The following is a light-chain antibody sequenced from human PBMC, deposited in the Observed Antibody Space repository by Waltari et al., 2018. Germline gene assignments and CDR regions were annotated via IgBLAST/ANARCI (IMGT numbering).Light chain of an antibody. Sequence: EIVLIPSPATLSLSPGERATLSCRTSQSVGTYLVWYQQKPGQAPRLLIYDASNRATGIPARFSGSGSGTDFTLTISYLEPEDFAVYYCHQRSDWPLTFGGGTKVEIK. V-gene: IGKV3-11*01. J-gene: IGKJ4*01. CDR1: QSVGTY. CDR3: HQRSDWPLT. CDR2: DAS.